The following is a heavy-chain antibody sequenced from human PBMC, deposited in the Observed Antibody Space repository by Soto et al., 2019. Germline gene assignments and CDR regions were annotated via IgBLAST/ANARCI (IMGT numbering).Heavy chain of an antibody. Sequence: QLQLQESGPGLVKPSETLSLTCNVSGESMSNTAYYWGWIRQTPGKGLEWIGSIFYTASAYYNSSLKSRVTISVDTSKNHFSLKLLSVAAADTAIYYCARLKSTYSGSYYGGGVFDYWGQGSLVTVSS. V-gene: IGHV4-39*02. CDR3: ARLKSTYSGSYYGGGVFDY. CDR1: GESMSNTAYY. J-gene: IGHJ4*02. CDR2: IFYTASA. D-gene: IGHD1-26*01.